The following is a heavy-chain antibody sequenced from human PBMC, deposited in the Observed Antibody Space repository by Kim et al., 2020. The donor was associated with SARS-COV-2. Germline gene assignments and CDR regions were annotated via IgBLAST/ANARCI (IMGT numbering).Heavy chain of an antibody. V-gene: IGHV4-34*01. CDR3: ARGPCSSSWYVGYYGMDV. J-gene: IGHJ6*02. Sequence: SETLSLTCAVYGGSFSGYYWSWIRQPPGKGLEWIGEINHSGSTNYNPSLKSRVTISVDTSKNQFSLKLSSVTAADTAVYYCARGPCSSSWYVGYYGMDVWGQGTTVTVSS. CDR1: GGSFSGYY. CDR2: INHSGST. D-gene: IGHD6-13*01.